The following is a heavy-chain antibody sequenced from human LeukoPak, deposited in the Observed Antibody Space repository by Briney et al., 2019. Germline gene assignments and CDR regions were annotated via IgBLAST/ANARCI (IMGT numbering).Heavy chain of an antibody. Sequence: SETPSLTCTVSGGSISSFYWSWIRQPPEKGLEWIGYIYYSGSSNYNPSLKSRVTISVDTSKNQFSLKLRSVTAADTAVYYCARMVIRAYSRGGGCYEHAFDIWGQGSMVTVSS. CDR3: ARMVIRAYSRGGGCYEHAFDI. CDR2: IYYSGSS. V-gene: IGHV4-59*08. J-gene: IGHJ3*02. CDR1: GGSISSFY. D-gene: IGHD2-15*01.